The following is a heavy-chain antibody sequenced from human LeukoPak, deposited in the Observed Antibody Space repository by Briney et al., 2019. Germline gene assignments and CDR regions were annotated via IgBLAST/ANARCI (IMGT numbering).Heavy chain of an antibody. Sequence: ASGKVSCKASGYTFTSYGISWVRQAPGQGLEWMGWISAYNGNTNYAQKLQGRVTMTTDTSTSTAYMELRSLRSDDTAVYYCARIRFLEWTHLTVLGPLFDYWGQGPLVNVSS. CDR3: ARIRFLEWTHLTVLGPLFDY. CDR1: GYTFTSYG. D-gene: IGHD3-3*01. J-gene: IGHJ4*02. V-gene: IGHV1-18*01. CDR2: ISAYNGNT.